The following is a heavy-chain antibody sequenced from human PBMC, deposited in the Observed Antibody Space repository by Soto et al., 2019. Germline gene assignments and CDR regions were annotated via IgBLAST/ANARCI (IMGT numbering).Heavy chain of an antibody. J-gene: IGHJ4*02. V-gene: IGHV3-73*01. Sequence: PGGSLRLSCAASGFTFSGSAMHWVRQASGKGLEWVGRIRSKTNNYATAYAASVKGRFIISRDDSENTAYLQMNSLKTEDTAVYYCTRLGEYYYDSRPLDYWGQGTLVTVSS. D-gene: IGHD3-22*01. CDR2: IRSKTNNYAT. CDR1: GFTFSGSA. CDR3: TRLGEYYYDSRPLDY.